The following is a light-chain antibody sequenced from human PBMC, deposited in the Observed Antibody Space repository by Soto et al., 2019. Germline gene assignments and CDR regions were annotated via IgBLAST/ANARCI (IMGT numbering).Light chain of an antibody. Sequence: DIQMTQSPSSLPAAVGDRVTITCRASQSISDYLNWYQQKPGKAPRLLIYAASSLRSGVPSRFSGSGSGTDFSLTISSLQPDDFATYYCQQSYSVPLTFGGGTKVEVK. CDR2: AAS. V-gene: IGKV1-39*01. J-gene: IGKJ4*01. CDR3: QQSYSVPLT. CDR1: QSISDY.